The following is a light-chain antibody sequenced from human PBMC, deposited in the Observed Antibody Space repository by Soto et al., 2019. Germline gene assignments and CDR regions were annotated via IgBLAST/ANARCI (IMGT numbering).Light chain of an antibody. CDR2: DVS. CDR3: SSYTTSNTRQIV. V-gene: IGLV2-14*03. Sequence: QSALTQPASVSWSAGQSITISCTGTSSDVGGYNYVSWYQHHPGKAPKLMIYDVSNRPSGVSNRFSGSKSGNTASLTISGLQPEDEADYYCSSYTTSNTRQIVFGTGTKVTVL. CDR1: SSDVGGYNY. J-gene: IGLJ1*01.